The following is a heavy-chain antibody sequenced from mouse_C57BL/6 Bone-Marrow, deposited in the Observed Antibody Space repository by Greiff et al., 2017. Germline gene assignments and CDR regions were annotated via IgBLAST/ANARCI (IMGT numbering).Heavy chain of an antibody. CDR3: ARKIYYSNSYFDY. CDR1: GFTFSSYA. V-gene: IGHV5-4*03. Sequence: EVKVEESGGGLVKPGGSLKLSCAASGFTFSSYAMSWVRQTPEKRLEWVATISDGGSYTYYPDNVKGRFTISRDNSKNNLYLQMSHLKSEDTAMYYCARKIYYSNSYFDYGGQGTTLTVSS. D-gene: IGHD2-5*01. J-gene: IGHJ2*01. CDR2: ISDGGSYT.